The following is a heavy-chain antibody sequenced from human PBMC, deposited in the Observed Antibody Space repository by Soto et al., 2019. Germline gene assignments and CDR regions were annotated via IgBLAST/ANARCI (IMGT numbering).Heavy chain of an antibody. CDR2: ISNDGSYK. V-gene: IGHV3-30*18. CDR1: GFTFSSYG. CDR3: ANEMATND. J-gene: IGHJ4*02. Sequence: QVQLVESGGGVVQPGRSLRLSCAASGFTFSSYGMHWVRQAPGKGLEWVAVISNDGSYKNYADSVKGRFIISRDNSKSTLYLHMDSLRGEDMAVYYCANEMATNDWGQGTLVTVSS. D-gene: IGHD5-12*01.